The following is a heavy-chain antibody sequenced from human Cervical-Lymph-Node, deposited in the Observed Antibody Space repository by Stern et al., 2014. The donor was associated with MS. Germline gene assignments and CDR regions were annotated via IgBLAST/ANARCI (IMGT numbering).Heavy chain of an antibody. D-gene: IGHD3-22*01. CDR3: ARDYHYYDSSGYYDDAFDI. Sequence: EVQLVESGGGLVKPGGSLRLSCAASGFTFSSYSMNWVRQAPGKGLGWVSSISSSSSYIYYADSVKGRFTISRDNAKNSLYLQMNSLRAEDTAVYYCARDYHYYDSSGYYDDAFDIWGQGTMVTVSS. V-gene: IGHV3-21*01. J-gene: IGHJ3*02. CDR2: ISSSSSYI. CDR1: GFTFSSYS.